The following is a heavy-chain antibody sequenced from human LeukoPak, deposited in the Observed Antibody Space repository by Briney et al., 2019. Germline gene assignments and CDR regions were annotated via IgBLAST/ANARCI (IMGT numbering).Heavy chain of an antibody. J-gene: IGHJ5*02. CDR1: GDSVSSESAA. CDR3: AREDEVGITWSWFDP. Sequence: SQTLSLTCAISGDSVSSESAAWNWIRQSPSRGLEWLGRTYYRSKWYNDYVVSVKSRININPDTSKNQFSLQLNSVTPEDTAVYYCAREDEVGITWSWFDPWGQGTPVTVSS. D-gene: IGHD1-26*01. CDR2: TYYRSKWYN. V-gene: IGHV6-1*01.